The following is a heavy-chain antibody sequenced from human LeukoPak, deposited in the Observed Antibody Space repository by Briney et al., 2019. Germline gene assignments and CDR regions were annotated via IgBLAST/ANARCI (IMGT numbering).Heavy chain of an antibody. J-gene: IGHJ4*02. Sequence: SETLSLTCTVSGGSISTYYWTWIRQPPGRGLEWIGYVYYNGGTNYNPSLKSRVIMSVDTSKNQFSLKLSSVTAADTAVYYCARGSGYEYDYWGQGILVTVSS. CDR2: VYYNGGT. CDR1: GGSISTYY. V-gene: IGHV4-59*08. D-gene: IGHD5-12*01. CDR3: ARGSGYEYDY.